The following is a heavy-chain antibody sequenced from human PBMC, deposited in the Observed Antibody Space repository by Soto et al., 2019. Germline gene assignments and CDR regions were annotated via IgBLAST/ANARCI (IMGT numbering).Heavy chain of an antibody. J-gene: IGHJ6*02. V-gene: IGHV1-18*04. D-gene: IGHD6-19*01. Sequence: GGSVKVSCKASGYTFTSYGVSWVRQAPGQGLEWMGWISAYNGNTNYAQKLQGRLTMTTDTSTSTAYMELRSLRSDDTAVYYCASFPRWSEYSSGWSGGMDVWGQGTTVTVSS. CDR1: GYTFTSYG. CDR3: ASFPRWSEYSSGWSGGMDV. CDR2: ISAYNGNT.